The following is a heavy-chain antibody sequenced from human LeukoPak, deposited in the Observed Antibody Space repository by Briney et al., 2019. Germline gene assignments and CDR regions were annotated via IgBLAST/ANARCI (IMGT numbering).Heavy chain of an antibody. D-gene: IGHD3-3*01. J-gene: IGHJ4*02. CDR1: GFTFNKYW. CDR3: ARRGRIFGVVIIGYFDY. CDR2: IEQEGSEK. Sequence: GGSLRRSCAASGFTFNKYWMSWVPQAPGKGLEWVTNIEQEGSEKNYVDSVKGRFTISRDNAKKSLYLQMNRLRAEDTAVYYCARRGRIFGVVIIGYFDYWGQGTLVTVSS. V-gene: IGHV3-7*05.